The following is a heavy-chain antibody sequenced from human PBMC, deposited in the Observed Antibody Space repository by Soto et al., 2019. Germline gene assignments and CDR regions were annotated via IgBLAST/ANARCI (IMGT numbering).Heavy chain of an antibody. D-gene: IGHD2-21*02. J-gene: IGHJ6*03. CDR1: GFTFTSSA. CDR3: AARGKGDFQFFGYYYYMDV. CDR2: IVVGSGNT. V-gene: IGHV1-58*02. Sequence: GTSVKVSCKASGFTFTSSAMQWVRQARGQRLDWIGWIVVGSGNTNYAQKFQERVTITRDMSTSTAYMELSSLRSEDTAVYYCAARGKGDFQFFGYYYYMDVWGKGTTVTVSS.